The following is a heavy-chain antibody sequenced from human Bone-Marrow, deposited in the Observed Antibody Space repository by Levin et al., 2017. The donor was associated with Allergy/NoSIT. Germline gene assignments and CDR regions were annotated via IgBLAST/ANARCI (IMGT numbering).Heavy chain of an antibody. V-gene: IGHV3-30-3*01. CDR1: GFTFSSYA. D-gene: IGHD6-13*01. CDR3: ATSIADTGEYFQY. CDR2: TSSDGSNK. Sequence: SCAASGFTFSSYALHWVRQAPGKGLEWVALTSSDGSNKYYADSVKGRFTISRDNSKNTLYLQMNSLRAEDTAVYYCATSIADTGEYFQYWGQGTLVTVSS. J-gene: IGHJ1*01.